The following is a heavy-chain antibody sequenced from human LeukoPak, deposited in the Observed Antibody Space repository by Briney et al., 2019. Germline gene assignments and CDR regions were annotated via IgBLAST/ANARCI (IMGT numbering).Heavy chain of an antibody. V-gene: IGHV3-7*01. CDR2: IKQDGSEK. CDR1: GFTFSTHW. Sequence: GGSLRLSCAASGFTFSTHWMRWVRQAPGKGLEWVASIKQDGSEKNYVDSVKGRFTISRDNAKTSLYLQMNSLRAEDTALYYCARSSNRASDLWGQGTLVTVSS. D-gene: IGHD2/OR15-2a*01. CDR3: ARSSNRASDL. J-gene: IGHJ4*02.